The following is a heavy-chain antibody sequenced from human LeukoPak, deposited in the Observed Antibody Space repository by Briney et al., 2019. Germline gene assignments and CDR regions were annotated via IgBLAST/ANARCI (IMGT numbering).Heavy chain of an antibody. CDR2: IIPIFGTA. D-gene: IGHD3-16*01. CDR3: ARDGGLVITPYMDV. J-gene: IGHJ6*03. V-gene: IGHV1-69*05. CDR1: GYTFTGYY. Sequence: SVKVSCKASGYTFTGYYMHWMRQAPGQGLEWMGRIIPIFGTANYAQKFQGRVTITTDESTSTAYMELSSLRSEDTAVYYCARDGGLVITPYMDVWGKGTTVTVSS.